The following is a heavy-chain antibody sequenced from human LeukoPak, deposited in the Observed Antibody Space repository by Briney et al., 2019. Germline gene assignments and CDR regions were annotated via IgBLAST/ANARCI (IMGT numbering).Heavy chain of an antibody. Sequence: ASVKVSCKASGYTFTGYYIHWVRQAPGQGLEWMGWINPNSGGTNYAQNFQGRVTMTRDTSISTAYMELSRLRSDDTAVYYCARTLAYDFWSGYSDAFDIWGQGTMVTVSS. J-gene: IGHJ3*02. D-gene: IGHD3-3*01. CDR1: GYTFTGYY. V-gene: IGHV1-2*02. CDR3: ARTLAYDFWSGYSDAFDI. CDR2: INPNSGGT.